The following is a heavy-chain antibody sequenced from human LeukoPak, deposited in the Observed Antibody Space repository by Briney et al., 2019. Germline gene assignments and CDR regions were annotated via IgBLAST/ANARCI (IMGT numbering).Heavy chain of an antibody. J-gene: IGHJ4*02. D-gene: IGHD6-13*01. CDR1: GGTFSSYA. CDR3: ARRSIAAGVFDY. Sequence: ASVKVSCKASGGTFSSYAISWVRQAPGQGLEWMGVIDPSGGSTSYAQKFQGKVTMTRDTSTSTVYMELSSLRSEDTAVYYCARRSIAAGVFDYWGQGTLVTVSS. CDR2: IDPSGGST. V-gene: IGHV1-46*01.